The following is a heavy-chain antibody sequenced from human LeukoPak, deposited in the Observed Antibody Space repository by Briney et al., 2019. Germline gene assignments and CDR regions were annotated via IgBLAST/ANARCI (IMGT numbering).Heavy chain of an antibody. CDR2: INPNSSGT. Sequence: ASVKVSCKASGYTFTGYYMHWVRQAPGQGLEWMGRINPNSSGTNYAQKFQGRVTMTRDTSISTAYMELSRLRSDDTAVYYCARVHYDTHDRDGDDYWGQGTLVTVSS. D-gene: IGHD3-9*01. J-gene: IGHJ4*02. CDR1: GYTFTGYY. CDR3: ARVHYDTHDRDGDDY. V-gene: IGHV1-2*06.